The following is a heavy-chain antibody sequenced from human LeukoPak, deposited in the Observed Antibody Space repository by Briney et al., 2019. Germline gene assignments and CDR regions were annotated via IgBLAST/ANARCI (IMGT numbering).Heavy chain of an antibody. J-gene: IGHJ4*02. CDR1: GFTFSSYG. CDR3: AKDRPFGSYGSNGYYFDY. D-gene: IGHD5-18*01. V-gene: IGHV3-33*06. CDR2: IWYDGSNK. Sequence: GGSLRLSCAASGFTFSSYGMHWVRQAPGKGLEWVAVIWYDGSNKYYADSVKGRFTISRDNSKNTLYPQMNSLRAEDTAVYYCAKDRPFGSYGSNGYYFDYWGQGTLVTVSS.